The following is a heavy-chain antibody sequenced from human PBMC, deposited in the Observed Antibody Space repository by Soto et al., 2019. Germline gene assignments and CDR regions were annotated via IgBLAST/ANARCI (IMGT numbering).Heavy chain of an antibody. CDR1: GFTFGDYA. J-gene: IGHJ6*02. Sequence: PGGSLRLSCTASGFTFGDYAMSWFRQAPGKGLEWVGFIRSKAYGGTTEYAASVKGRFTISRDDSKSIAYLQMNSLKTEDTAVYYCSYYYYYGMDVWGQRTTVTVPS. CDR2: IRSKAYGGTT. V-gene: IGHV3-49*03. CDR3: SYYYYYGMDV.